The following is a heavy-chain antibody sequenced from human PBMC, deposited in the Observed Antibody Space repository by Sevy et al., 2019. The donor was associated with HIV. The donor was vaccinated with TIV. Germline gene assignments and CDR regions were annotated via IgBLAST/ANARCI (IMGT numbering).Heavy chain of an antibody. Sequence: EGSLRLSCAASGFTFSSYAMHWVRQAPGKGLEWVAVISYDGSNKYYADSVKGRFTISRDNSKNTLYLQMNSLRAEDTAVYYCARGVELIAVAGTGDAFDIWGQGTMVTVSS. D-gene: IGHD6-19*01. CDR1: GFTFSSYA. J-gene: IGHJ3*02. CDR3: ARGVELIAVAGTGDAFDI. V-gene: IGHV3-30-3*01. CDR2: ISYDGSNK.